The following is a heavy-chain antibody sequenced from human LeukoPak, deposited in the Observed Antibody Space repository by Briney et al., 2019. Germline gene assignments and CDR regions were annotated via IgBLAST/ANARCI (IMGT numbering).Heavy chain of an antibody. CDR3: TTGIRGD. D-gene: IGHD3-10*01. V-gene: IGHV3-15*07. J-gene: IGHJ4*02. CDR1: GLTVTNAW. Sequence: GGSLRLSCSASGLTVTNAWMNWVRQAPGEGLDWVGRIASKTDGGATDYAAPVKGRFTISRDDSKNTLNLQMNSLKTEDTAVYYCTTGIRGDWGQGTLVTVSS. CDR2: IASKTDGGAT.